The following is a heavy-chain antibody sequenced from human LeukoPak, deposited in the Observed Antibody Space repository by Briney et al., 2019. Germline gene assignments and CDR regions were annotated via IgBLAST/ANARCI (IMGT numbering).Heavy chain of an antibody. J-gene: IGHJ4*02. CDR1: GYTFTSYG. CDR3: ARTYYYDSSGYSTTLVYFDY. D-gene: IGHD3-22*01. Sequence: ASVKVSCKASGYTFTSYGISWARQAPGQGLEWMGGIIPIFGTANYAQKFQGRVTITADESTSTAYMELSSLRSEDTAVYYCARTYYYDSSGYSTTLVYFDYWGQGTLVTVSS. V-gene: IGHV1-69*13. CDR2: IIPIFGTA.